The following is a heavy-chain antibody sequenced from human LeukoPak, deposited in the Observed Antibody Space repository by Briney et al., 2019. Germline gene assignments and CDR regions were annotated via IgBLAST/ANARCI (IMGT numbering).Heavy chain of an antibody. J-gene: IGHJ4*02. Sequence: SETLSLTCTVSGGSITNSHYYWGWIRQSPGKGLEWIGNIYDSGSTYYNPSLKRRVTISVDTSKNQFSLRLRSVTAADTAVYYCARGFEAGTAAADDYWGQGTLVTVSS. V-gene: IGHV4-39*07. D-gene: IGHD6-19*01. CDR2: IYDSGST. CDR1: GGSITNSHYY. CDR3: ARGFEAGTAAADDY.